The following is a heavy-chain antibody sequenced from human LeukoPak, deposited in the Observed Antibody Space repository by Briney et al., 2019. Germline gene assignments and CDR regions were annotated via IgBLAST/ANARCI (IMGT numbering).Heavy chain of an antibody. Sequence: AGGSLRLSCAASGFTFGSYGMHWVRQAPGKGLEWVAVIWYDGSNKYYADSVKGRFTISRDNSKNTLYLQMNSLRAEDTAVYYCARDKGLAVAGDAFDIWGQGTMVTVSS. CDR1: GFTFGSYG. D-gene: IGHD6-19*01. CDR3: ARDKGLAVAGDAFDI. V-gene: IGHV3-33*01. J-gene: IGHJ3*02. CDR2: IWYDGSNK.